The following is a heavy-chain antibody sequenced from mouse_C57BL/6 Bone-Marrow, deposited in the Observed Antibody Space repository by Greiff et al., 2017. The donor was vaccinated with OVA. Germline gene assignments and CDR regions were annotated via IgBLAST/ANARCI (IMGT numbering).Heavy chain of an antibody. CDR2: IYPGSGST. V-gene: IGHV1-55*01. D-gene: IGHD1-1*01. CDR1: GYTFTRYW. Sequence: VQLQQSGAELVKPGASVKMSCKASGYTFTRYWITWVKQRPGQGLEWIGDIYPGSGSTNSNEKFKSKATLTVDTSSSTAYMQLSSLTSEDSAVYYCARLDYGSSPFAYWGQGTLVTVSA. J-gene: IGHJ3*01. CDR3: ARLDYGSSPFAY.